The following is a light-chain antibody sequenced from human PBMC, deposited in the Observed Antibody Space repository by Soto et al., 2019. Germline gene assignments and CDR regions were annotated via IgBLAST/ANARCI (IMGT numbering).Light chain of an antibody. CDR3: LQDYGYPRT. J-gene: IGKJ1*01. Sequence: AIQMTQSPFSLSASVGDRVTITCRASQDIRDEVGWYQQKPGKAPKLLISAAFNLQSGVPSRFSGSGSATAFTLTISRLQPEDFATYYCLQDYGYPRTFGQGTKVE. CDR1: QDIRDE. V-gene: IGKV1-6*01. CDR2: AAF.